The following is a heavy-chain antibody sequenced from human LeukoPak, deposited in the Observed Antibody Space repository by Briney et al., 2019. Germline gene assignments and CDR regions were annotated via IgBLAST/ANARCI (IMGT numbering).Heavy chain of an antibody. V-gene: IGHV3-23*01. CDR1: GFTFSSYA. Sequence: GGSLRLSCAASGFTFSSYAMSWVRHAPGKGLDWVSGISGSGGSTYYADSVKGRFTISRDNSKNTLYLRMNSLRAGDTAVYYCAKDLSGDWLPSDYWGQGTLVTVSS. CDR2: ISGSGGST. J-gene: IGHJ4*02. CDR3: AKDLSGDWLPSDY. D-gene: IGHD3-9*01.